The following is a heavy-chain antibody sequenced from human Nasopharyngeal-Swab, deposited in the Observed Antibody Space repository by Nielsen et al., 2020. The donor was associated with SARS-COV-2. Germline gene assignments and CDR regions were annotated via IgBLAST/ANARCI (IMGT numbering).Heavy chain of an antibody. CDR2: INWNSGNI. CDR3: AKARRTDTYGFECFDY. V-gene: IGHV3-9*01. Sequence: SLKISCAASGFSFDDYAMYWVQQAPGKGLEWVSSINWNSGNIDYADSVKGRFTISRDNAKKSLYLQMNSLRAEDSALYYCAKARRTDTYGFECFDYWGQGTLVTVSS. J-gene: IGHJ4*02. D-gene: IGHD5-18*01. CDR1: GFSFDDYA.